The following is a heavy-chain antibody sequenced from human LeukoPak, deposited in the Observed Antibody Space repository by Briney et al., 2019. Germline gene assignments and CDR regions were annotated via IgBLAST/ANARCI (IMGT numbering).Heavy chain of an antibody. CDR2: INPSCGSK. Sequence: ASVNVSYNASGYTFTIYYVHWVRQAPGQAREGMGIINPSCGSKSYAEKFQSRVTITRDTSTSTIYMELKSLRSEHTAVSYCERGVGARSSLGWFDRGGQGTLVTVSS. CDR3: ERGVGARSSLGWFDR. D-gene: IGHD1-26*01. J-gene: IGHJ5*02. V-gene: IGHV1-46*01. CDR1: GYTFTIYY.